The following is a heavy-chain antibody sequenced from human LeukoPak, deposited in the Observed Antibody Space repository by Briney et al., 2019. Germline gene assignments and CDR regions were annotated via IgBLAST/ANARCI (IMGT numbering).Heavy chain of an antibody. D-gene: IGHD3-10*01. Sequence: SQTLSLTCAISGDSVSAYRAFWAWFRQSPSGGLEWLGRTYCRSQCISDYAESVKGRINISPDTSTNQFSLQLNSVTPEDTAVYYCARGSYGLGGYYDYYFDFWGQGTLVTVSS. CDR2: TYCRSQCIS. CDR1: GDSVSAYRAF. V-gene: IGHV6-1*01. J-gene: IGHJ4*02. CDR3: ARGSYGLGGYYDYYFDF.